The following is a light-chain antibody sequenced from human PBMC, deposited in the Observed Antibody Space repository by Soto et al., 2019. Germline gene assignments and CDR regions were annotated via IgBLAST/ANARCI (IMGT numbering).Light chain of an antibody. CDR1: QAIRNY. J-gene: IGKJ4*01. Sequence: DIQMTQSPSSLSASVGDRVTITCRASQAIRNYLAWYQQKPGKVPKLLISAASTLQSGVPSRFSGSGSGTDFTLTISSLQPEDVATYYCQKYNNAAHTFGGGTKVEIK. V-gene: IGKV1-27*01. CDR3: QKYNNAAHT. CDR2: AAS.